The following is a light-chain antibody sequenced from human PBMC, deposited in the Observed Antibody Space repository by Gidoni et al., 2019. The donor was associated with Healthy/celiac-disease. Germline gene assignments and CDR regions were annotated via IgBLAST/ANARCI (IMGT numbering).Light chain of an antibody. CDR2: AAS. CDR1: QSISSY. V-gene: IGKV1-39*01. Sequence: DIQMTQSPSSLSASVGDRGTITGRASQSISSYLNWYQQKPGKAPKLLIYAASSLQSGVPARFSGSGSGTEFTLTISRLQPEDFATYYCQQSYSTPPITVXQXTRLEIK. CDR3: QQSYSTPPIT. J-gene: IGKJ5*01.